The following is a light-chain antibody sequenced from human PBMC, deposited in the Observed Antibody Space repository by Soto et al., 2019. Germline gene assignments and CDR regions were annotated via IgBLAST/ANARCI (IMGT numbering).Light chain of an antibody. J-gene: IGKJ4*01. Sequence: EVVLTQSAATLSLSPGERAKLSCRASKSVRRFLTWYQQKPGQAPRLLVYDASNRAAGVPARFSGSGSETDFTLTISSLEPEDFAVYYCQHRSSWPLTFGGGTKVDIK. CDR3: QHRSSWPLT. V-gene: IGKV3-11*01. CDR2: DAS. CDR1: KSVRRF.